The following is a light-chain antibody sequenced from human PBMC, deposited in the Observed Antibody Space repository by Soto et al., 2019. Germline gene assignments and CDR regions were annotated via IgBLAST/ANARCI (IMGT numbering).Light chain of an antibody. Sequence: DIVMTQSPDSLTVSLGERATINCKSSQSVLYTSNNKNYLAWYQQRPGQPPRVLIYWATTRESGVPDRFSGSGSGTEFTLTINSLQAEDVAVYYCQQYYSIPLTFGGGTKVEIK. CDR1: QSVLYTSNNKNY. CDR3: QQYYSIPLT. V-gene: IGKV4-1*01. J-gene: IGKJ4*01. CDR2: WAT.